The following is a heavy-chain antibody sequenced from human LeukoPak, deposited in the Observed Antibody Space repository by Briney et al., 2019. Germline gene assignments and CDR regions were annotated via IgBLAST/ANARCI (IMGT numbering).Heavy chain of an antibody. Sequence: GASVKVSCKASGYTFTGYYMHWVRQAPGQGLEWMGWINPNSGGTNYAQKFQGRVTMTRDTSISTAYMELSRLRSDDTAVYYCARDGGFWTGDYYYYYMDVWGKGTTVTISS. CDR1: GYTFTGYY. J-gene: IGHJ6*03. CDR3: ARDGGFWTGDYYYYYMDV. V-gene: IGHV1-2*02. CDR2: INPNSGGT. D-gene: IGHD3/OR15-3a*01.